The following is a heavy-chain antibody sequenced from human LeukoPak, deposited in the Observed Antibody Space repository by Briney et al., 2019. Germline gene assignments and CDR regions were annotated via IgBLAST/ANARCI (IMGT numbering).Heavy chain of an antibody. CDR1: GFTFSSYW. V-gene: IGHV3-74*01. J-gene: IGHJ5*02. CDR3: ARDLGDSSGWYKGNWFDP. Sequence: GGSLRLSCAASGFTFSSYWMHWVRQAPGKGLVWVSRINSDGSSTSYADSVKGRFTISRDNAKNTLYLQMNSLRAEDTAVYYCARDLGDSSGWYKGNWFDPWGQGTLVTVSS. D-gene: IGHD6-19*01. CDR2: INSDGSST.